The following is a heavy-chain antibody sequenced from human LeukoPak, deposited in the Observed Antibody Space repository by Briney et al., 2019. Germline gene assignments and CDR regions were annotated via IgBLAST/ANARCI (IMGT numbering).Heavy chain of an antibody. D-gene: IGHD6-13*01. J-gene: IGHJ3*02. CDR1: GGSFSGYY. V-gene: IGHV4-34*01. CDR3: ARHWGIAAAGQVDDAFDI. CDR2: INHSGST. Sequence: SETLSLTCAVYGGSFSGYYWSWIRQPPGKGLEWIGEINHSGSTNYNPSLKSRVTISVDTSKNQFSLKLSSVTAADTAVYYCARHWGIAAAGQVDDAFDIWGQGTMVTVSS.